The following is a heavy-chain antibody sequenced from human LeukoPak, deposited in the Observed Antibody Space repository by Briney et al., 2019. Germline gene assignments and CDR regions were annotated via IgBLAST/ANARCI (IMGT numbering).Heavy chain of an antibody. CDR1: GFTFSRYY. CDR3: ARDQSYCSAGTCYTVLDY. D-gene: IGHD2-15*01. CDR2: MNDNGSEK. V-gene: IGHV3-7*01. J-gene: IGHJ4*02. Sequence: GGSLRPSCAASGFTFSRYYMVWVRQAPGKGLQWVAHMNDNGSEKQYVDSVKGRFTMSRDNVKSSLFLQMSSLGAEDTAVYYCARDQSYCSAGTCYTVLDYWGQGTLVTVSS.